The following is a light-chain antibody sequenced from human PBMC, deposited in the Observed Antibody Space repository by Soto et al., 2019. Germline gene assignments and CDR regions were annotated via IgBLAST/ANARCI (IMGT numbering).Light chain of an antibody. CDR1: QSAGNF. Sequence: EIVMTQSPATLSVSPVETASLSCRASQSAGNFLAWYQQKPGQAPRLLIYGASSRATGIPDRFSGSGSGTDFTLIISRLEPEDFAVYYCHQYGNSPLTFGQGTRLEIK. CDR2: GAS. J-gene: IGKJ5*01. CDR3: HQYGNSPLT. V-gene: IGKV3-20*01.